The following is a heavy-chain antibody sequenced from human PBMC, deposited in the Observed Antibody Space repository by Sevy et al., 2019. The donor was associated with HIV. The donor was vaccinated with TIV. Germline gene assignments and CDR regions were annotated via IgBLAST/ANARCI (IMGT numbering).Heavy chain of an antibody. Sequence: SETLSLTCAVSGGSISSVNWWHWVRQPPGKGLEWIGEIYPSGRPNYNPSLKSRVTISVDNSKNQFSLKLSSVTAADTAVYYCARGGETPRGFDPWGQGSLVTVSS. CDR1: GGSISSVNW. V-gene: IGHV4-4*02. D-gene: IGHD3-16*01. J-gene: IGHJ5*02. CDR2: IYPSGRP. CDR3: ARGGETPRGFDP.